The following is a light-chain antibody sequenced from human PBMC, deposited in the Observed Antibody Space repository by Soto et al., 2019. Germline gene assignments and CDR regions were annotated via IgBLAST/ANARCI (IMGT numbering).Light chain of an antibody. CDR3: SSYTSSRSRFV. J-gene: IGLJ1*01. CDR1: SRDVGDYNY. V-gene: IGLV2-14*01. Sequence: QSVLTQPASVSGSPGQSITISCTGTSRDVGDYNYVSWYQQHPGKAPKFLIYELNNRPSADSNRFSGSKSGNTASLAISALQAAVEAHYSCSSYTSSRSRFVFRTGTNV. CDR2: ELN.